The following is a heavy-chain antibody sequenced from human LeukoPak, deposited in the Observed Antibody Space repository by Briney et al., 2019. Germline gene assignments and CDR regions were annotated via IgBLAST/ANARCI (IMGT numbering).Heavy chain of an antibody. Sequence: SETLSLTCTVSGGSVNSGSYYWSWIRQPPGRGLEWIGCVYYSGTTSYIPSLKSRVTISLDTSKKQFSLKLRSVTAADTAVYYCARIRASDCGGDCYLFDYWGQGTLVSVSS. CDR2: VYYSGTT. CDR1: GGSVNSGSYY. V-gene: IGHV4-61*01. D-gene: IGHD2-21*02. CDR3: ARIRASDCGGDCYLFDY. J-gene: IGHJ4*02.